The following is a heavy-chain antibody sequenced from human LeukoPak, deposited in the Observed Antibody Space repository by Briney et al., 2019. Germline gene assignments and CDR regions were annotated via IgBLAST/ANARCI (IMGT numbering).Heavy chain of an antibody. CDR1: GFTFDDYA. V-gene: IGHV3-9*01. CDR2: ISWNSGSI. J-gene: IGHJ4*02. CDR3: AKEGGYDYVWGSYRPRYFDY. Sequence: PGGSLRLSCAASGFTFDDYAMHWVRQAPGKGLEWVSGISWNSGSIGYADSVKGRFTISRDNAKSSLYLQMNSLRAEDTALYYCAKEGGYDYVWGSYRPRYFDYWGQGTLVTVSS. D-gene: IGHD3-16*02.